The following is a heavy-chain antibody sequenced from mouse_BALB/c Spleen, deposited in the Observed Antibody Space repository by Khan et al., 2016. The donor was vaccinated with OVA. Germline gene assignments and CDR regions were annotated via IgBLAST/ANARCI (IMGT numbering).Heavy chain of an antibody. CDR3: AREASSWDFSFPY. CDR1: GYTFTNYV. J-gene: IGHJ3*01. D-gene: IGHD4-1*01. CDR2: INPYNAGT. Sequence: VQLQQSGPELVEPGASVKMSCKASGYTFTNYVMHWVKQKPGQGLEWIGYINPYNAGTRYNEKFKGKATLTSDISSTTAYMALRSLTSEDSAVYYCAREASSWDFSFPYWGQGTLVTVSA. V-gene: IGHV1S136*01.